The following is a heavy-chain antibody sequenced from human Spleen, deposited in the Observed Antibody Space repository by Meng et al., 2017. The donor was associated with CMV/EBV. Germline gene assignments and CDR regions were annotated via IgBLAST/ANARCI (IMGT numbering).Heavy chain of an antibody. D-gene: IGHD3-22*01. CDR2: IYPGDSDT. V-gene: IGHV5-51*01. CDR1: GYSFTSYW. Sequence: KVSCKGSGYSFTSYWIGWVRQMPGKGLEWMGIIYPGDSDTRYSPSFQGQVIISADKSVTTAYLQWSSLKASDTAIYYCARNYYDSSGYYYLFDYWGQGTLVTVSS. J-gene: IGHJ4*02. CDR3: ARNYYDSSGYYYLFDY.